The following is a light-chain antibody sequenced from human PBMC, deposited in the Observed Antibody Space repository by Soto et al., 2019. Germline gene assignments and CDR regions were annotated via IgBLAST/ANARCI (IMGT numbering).Light chain of an antibody. CDR1: QSISSY. CDR2: AAS. J-gene: IGKJ1*01. Sequence: DIQMTQSPSSLSASVGDRVTITCRASQSISSYLNWYQQKPGKAPKLLIYAASSLQSGVPSRVSGSGSGTDFTHTISSLQPEDFATYYCQQSYSTPRTFGQGTKVEIK. CDR3: QQSYSTPRT. V-gene: IGKV1-39*01.